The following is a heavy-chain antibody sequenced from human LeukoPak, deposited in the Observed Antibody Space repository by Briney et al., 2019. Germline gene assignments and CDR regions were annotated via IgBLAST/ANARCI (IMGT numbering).Heavy chain of an antibody. CDR2: INAGNGNT. J-gene: IGHJ6*03. D-gene: IGHD2-8*01. CDR3: ARNRPPPRSCTNGVCYFADYYYYYMDV. CDR1: GYTFTSYA. Sequence: ASVKVSCKASGYTFTSYAMRWVRQAPGQRLEWMGWINAGNGNTKYSQEFQGRVTITRDTSASTAYMELSSLRSDDTAVYYCARNRPPPRSCTNGVCYFADYYYYYMDVWGKGTTVTVSS. V-gene: IGHV1-3*01.